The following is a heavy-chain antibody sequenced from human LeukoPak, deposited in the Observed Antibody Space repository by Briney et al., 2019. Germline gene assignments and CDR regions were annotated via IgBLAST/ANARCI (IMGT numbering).Heavy chain of an antibody. V-gene: IGHV1-2*02. D-gene: IGHD1-26*01. CDR2: INPNSGGT. CDR3: ARDYSGSYRLDY. CDR1: GYTFTGYY. Sequence: ASVKVSCKASGYTFTGYYMHWVRQAPGQGLEWMGWINPNSGGTNYAQKFQGRVTMTRDTSISTAYMELSRLRSDDTAVYYCARDYSGSYRLDYWGQGTLVTVSS. J-gene: IGHJ4*02.